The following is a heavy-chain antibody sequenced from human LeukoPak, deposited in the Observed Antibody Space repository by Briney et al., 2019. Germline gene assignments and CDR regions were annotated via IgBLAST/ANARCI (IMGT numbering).Heavy chain of an antibody. CDR3: ARTTVVSPRAFDY. D-gene: IGHD4-23*01. CDR1: GFTFSNYA. J-gene: IGHJ4*02. V-gene: IGHV3-30-3*01. Sequence: GRSLRLSCAASGFTFSNYAMHWVRQAPGKGLEWVAVISYDGSNKYYADSVKGRFTISRDNSKNTLYLQMNSLRAEDTAVYYCARTTVVSPRAFDYWGQGTLVTVSS. CDR2: ISYDGSNK.